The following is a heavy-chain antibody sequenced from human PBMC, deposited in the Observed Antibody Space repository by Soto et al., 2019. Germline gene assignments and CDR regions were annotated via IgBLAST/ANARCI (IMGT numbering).Heavy chain of an antibody. D-gene: IGHD2-2*01. Sequence: GGSLRLSCASSGFTFISYSMNWVRQAPGKGLEWVSYISSSSSTIYYADSVKGRFTISRDNARNSLYLQMNSLRDEDTAVYYCARETSGIVVVPAPDYWGQGTLVTSPQ. CDR1: GFTFISYS. V-gene: IGHV3-48*02. J-gene: IGHJ4*02. CDR2: ISSSSSTI. CDR3: ARETSGIVVVPAPDY.